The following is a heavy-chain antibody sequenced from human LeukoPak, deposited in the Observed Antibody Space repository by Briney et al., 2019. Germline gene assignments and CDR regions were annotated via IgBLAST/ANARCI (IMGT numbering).Heavy chain of an antibody. D-gene: IGHD1-26*01. CDR2: TYYRSKWYN. Sequence: SQTLSLTCAISGDSVSTNSATWTWLRQSPSRGLEWLGRTYYRSKWYNDYAVSMKSRITINPDTSKNQFSLQLNSVTPEDTAVYYCARLVGASWFVSWGQGTLVTVSS. CDR1: GDSVSTNSAT. J-gene: IGHJ5*01. CDR3: ARLVGASWFVS. V-gene: IGHV6-1*01.